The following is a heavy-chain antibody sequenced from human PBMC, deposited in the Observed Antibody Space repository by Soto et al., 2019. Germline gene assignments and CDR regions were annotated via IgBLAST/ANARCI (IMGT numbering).Heavy chain of an antibody. D-gene: IGHD6-6*01. Sequence: QLQLQESGPGLVKPSETLSLTCTVSGGSISSSSYYWGWIRQPPGKGLEWIGSIYYSGSTYYNPSLKSRVTRSGDTCKHQCSLKPSSVTAADTAVYYCASVIAARRGYFDYWGQGTLVTVAS. CDR3: ASVIAARRGYFDY. CDR2: IYYSGST. CDR1: GGSISSSSYY. V-gene: IGHV4-39*01. J-gene: IGHJ4*02.